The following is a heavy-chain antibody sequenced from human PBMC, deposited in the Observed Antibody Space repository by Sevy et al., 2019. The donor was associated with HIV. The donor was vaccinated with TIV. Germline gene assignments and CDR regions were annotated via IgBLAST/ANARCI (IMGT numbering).Heavy chain of an antibody. CDR1: GFTFSSYA. Sequence: GGSLRLSCAASGFTFSSYAMHWVRQAPGKGLEWVAVISYDGSNKYYADSVKGRFTISRDNSKNTLYLQMNSLRAEDTAVYYCARGPYGKFGMDVWGQGTTVTVSS. J-gene: IGHJ6*02. CDR3: ARGPYGKFGMDV. V-gene: IGHV3-30*04. D-gene: IGHD4-17*01. CDR2: ISYDGSNK.